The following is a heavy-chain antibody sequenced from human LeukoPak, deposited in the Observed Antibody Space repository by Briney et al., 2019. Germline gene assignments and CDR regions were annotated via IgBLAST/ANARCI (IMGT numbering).Heavy chain of an antibody. J-gene: IGHJ4*02. CDR1: GGTFSSYA. Sequence: SAKVSCKASGGTFSSYAIGWVRQAPGQGLEWMGGIIPIFGTANYAQKFQGRVTITTDESTSTAYMELSSLRSEDTAVYYCARGGRYYDSSGYYVFDYWGQGTLVTVSS. V-gene: IGHV1-69*05. CDR2: IIPIFGTA. CDR3: ARGGRYYDSSGYYVFDY. D-gene: IGHD3-22*01.